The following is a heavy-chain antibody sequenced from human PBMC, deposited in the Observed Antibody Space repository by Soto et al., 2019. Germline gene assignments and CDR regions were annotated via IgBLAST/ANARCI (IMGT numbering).Heavy chain of an antibody. Sequence: QVQLQESGPGLVKPSQTLSLTCTVSGGSISSGDYYWSWIRQPPGKGLEWIGYIYYSGSTYYNPSLKSRVTISVDTSTNQFSLKLSSVTAADTAVYYCARGVTMVRGVIIPWFDPWGQGTLVTVSS. CDR1: GGSISSGDYY. D-gene: IGHD3-10*01. V-gene: IGHV4-30-4*01. J-gene: IGHJ5*02. CDR3: ARGVTMVRGVIIPWFDP. CDR2: IYYSGST.